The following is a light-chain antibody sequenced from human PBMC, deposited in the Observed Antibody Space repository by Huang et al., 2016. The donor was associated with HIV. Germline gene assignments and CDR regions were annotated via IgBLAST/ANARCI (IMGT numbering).Light chain of an antibody. V-gene: IGKV3-15*01. J-gene: IGKJ2*01. CDR1: QSFSSN. CDR2: GAS. Sequence: EIVMTQSPVTLSVSPGERATLSCRASQSFSSNLAWYQQKPGQAPRLLLYGASTRANGIPARVSGSGAGREFTLTISSLQSEDFAVYYCQQYNNWLLYTFGQGTKLEIK. CDR3: QQYNNWLLYT.